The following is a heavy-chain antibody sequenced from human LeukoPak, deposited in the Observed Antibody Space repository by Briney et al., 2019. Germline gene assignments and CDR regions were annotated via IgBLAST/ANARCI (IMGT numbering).Heavy chain of an antibody. J-gene: IGHJ4*02. V-gene: IGHV4-38-2*02. D-gene: IGHD3-22*01. Sequence: SETLSLTCTVSGYSISSGYYWGWIRQPPGKGLEWIGSIYHSGSTYYNPSLKSRVTISVDTSKNQFSLKLSSVTAADTAVYYCAREYYYDSTRADYWGQGTLVTVSS. CDR2: IYHSGST. CDR1: GYSISSGYY. CDR3: AREYYYDSTRADY.